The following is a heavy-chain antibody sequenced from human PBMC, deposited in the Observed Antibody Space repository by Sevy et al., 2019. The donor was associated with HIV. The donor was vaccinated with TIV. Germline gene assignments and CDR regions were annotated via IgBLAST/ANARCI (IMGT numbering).Heavy chain of an antibody. CDR3: AKGYCSGGSCPRDYYYYGMDV. V-gene: IGHV3-23*01. CDR2: ISGSGRST. D-gene: IGHD2-15*01. CDR1: GFTFTSYA. Sequence: GGSLRLSCAASGFTFTSYAMNWVRQAPGKGLDWVSSISGSGRSTYYANSVEGRFTISRDNSKNTLSLQMNSLRADDTAVYYCAKGYCSGGSCPRDYYYYGMDVWGQGTTVIVSS. J-gene: IGHJ6*02.